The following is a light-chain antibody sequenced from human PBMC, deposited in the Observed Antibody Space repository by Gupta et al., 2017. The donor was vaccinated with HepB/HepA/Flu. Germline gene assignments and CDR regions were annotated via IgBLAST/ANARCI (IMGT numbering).Light chain of an antibody. CDR2: GAS. Sequence: EIVMTQSSATLSVSPGERATLSCRASQSVRNNLAWYQQKPGQAPRLLIYGASTRATGIPARFSGSGSGTEFTLTISSLQSEDFAVYYCQHYNNWPPYTFGQGTKLEIK. CDR1: QSVRNN. V-gene: IGKV3-15*01. CDR3: QHYNNWPPYT. J-gene: IGKJ2*01.